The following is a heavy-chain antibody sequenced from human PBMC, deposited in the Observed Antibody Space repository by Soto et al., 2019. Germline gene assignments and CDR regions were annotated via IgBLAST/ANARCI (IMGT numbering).Heavy chain of an antibody. V-gene: IGHV3-13*01. CDR2: IGTAGDT. CDR1: GFTFSSYD. Sequence: EVQLVESGGGLIQPGGSLRLSCAASGFTFSSYDMHWVPQPTGKGLEWVSAIGTAGDTYYSDSVKGRFTISRENVKNSLYLRMNSLRAGDTGVYYCARGARGGGSSSIDYWGQGTLVTVSS. J-gene: IGHJ4*02. D-gene: IGHD2-15*01. CDR3: ARGARGGGSSSIDY.